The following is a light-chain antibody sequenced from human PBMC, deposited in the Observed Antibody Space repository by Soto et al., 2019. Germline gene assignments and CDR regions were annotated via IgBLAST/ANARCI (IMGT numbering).Light chain of an antibody. CDR3: ETWDFSLNTVV. J-gene: IGLJ3*02. Sequence: QSVLTQPPSMSAAPGQTVTISCSGSAFNIGNNYVSWYQQVPGTAPKLLIYDNNKRPSGIPYRFTGSKSVTSATLDITGLQTGDEADYYCETWDFSLNTVVFGGGTKVTVL. V-gene: IGLV1-51*01. CDR1: AFNIGNNY. CDR2: DNN.